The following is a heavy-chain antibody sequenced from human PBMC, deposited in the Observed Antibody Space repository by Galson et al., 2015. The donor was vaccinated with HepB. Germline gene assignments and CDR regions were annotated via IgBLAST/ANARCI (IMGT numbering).Heavy chain of an antibody. CDR3: ASLSGNFDILTGQQVDTFDS. V-gene: IGHV4-39*01. J-gene: IGHJ3*02. CDR2: IYYSGSI. Sequence: LSLTCSVSGGSIRSSSYYWGWIRQCPGKGLEWIGNIYYSGSIYYNPSLKSRGTISVDTSKNQLSLKLSSVTAADTAVYYCASLSGNFDILTGQQVDTFDSWGQGTMVTVSP. CDR1: GGSIRSSSYY. D-gene: IGHD3-9*01.